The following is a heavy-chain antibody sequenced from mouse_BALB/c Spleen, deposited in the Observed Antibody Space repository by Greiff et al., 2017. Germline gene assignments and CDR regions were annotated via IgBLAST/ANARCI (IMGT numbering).Heavy chain of an antibody. J-gene: IGHJ1*01. D-gene: IGHD1-1*01. CDR2: INPSNGGT. CDR3: TRRGLIYYYGSSYWYFDV. Sequence: VKLQESGAELVKPGASVKLSCKASGYTFTSYYMYWVKQRPGQGLEWIGEINPSNGGTNFNEKFKSKATLTVDKSSSTAYMQLSSLTSEDSAVYYCTRRGLIYYYGSSYWYFDVWGAGTTVTVSS. CDR1: GYTFTSYY. V-gene: IGHV1S81*02.